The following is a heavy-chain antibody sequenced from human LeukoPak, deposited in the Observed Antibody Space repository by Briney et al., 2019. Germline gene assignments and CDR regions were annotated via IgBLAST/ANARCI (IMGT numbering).Heavy chain of an antibody. CDR1: GYSFTSYW. J-gene: IGHJ4*02. D-gene: IGHD6-13*01. CDR2: IYPGDSDT. CDR3: ARLPDSSSWYGYYFDY. Sequence: KHGASLQISCKGSGYSFTSYWIGWVRQLPGKGLEWMGIIYPGDSDTRYSPSFQGQVTISADKSISTAYLQWSSLKASDTAMYYCARLPDSSSWYGYYFDYWGQGTLVTVSS. V-gene: IGHV5-51*01.